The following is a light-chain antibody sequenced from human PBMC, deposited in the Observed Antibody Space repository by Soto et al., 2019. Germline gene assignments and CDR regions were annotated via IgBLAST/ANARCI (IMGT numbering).Light chain of an antibody. J-gene: IGKJ1*01. CDR1: QSISHF. V-gene: IGKV1-5*01. CDR2: DAS. CDR3: QQYTSYSRA. Sequence: DIQMTQSPSTLSASVGDRVTITCRASQSISHFLAWYQQKPGKVPKLLIYDASNLGSGVPSRFSGSGSGTDFTLTISCLQPDDFTTYYCQQYTSYSRAFGQGTKV.